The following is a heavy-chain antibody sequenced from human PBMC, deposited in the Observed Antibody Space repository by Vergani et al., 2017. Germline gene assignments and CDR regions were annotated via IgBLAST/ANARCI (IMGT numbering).Heavy chain of an antibody. CDR1: GFTFSSYG. CDR2: IWYDGSNK. V-gene: IGHV3-33*01. D-gene: IGHD3-3*01. J-gene: IGHJ4*02. CDR3: AREGSYDFWSGYYTFFDY. Sequence: QVQLVESGGGVVQPGRSLRLSCAASGFTFSSYGMHWVRQAPGKGLEWVAVIWYDGSNKYYADSVKGRFTISRDNSKNTLYLQMNSLRAEDTAVYYCAREGSYDFWSGYYTFFDYWGQGTLVTVSS.